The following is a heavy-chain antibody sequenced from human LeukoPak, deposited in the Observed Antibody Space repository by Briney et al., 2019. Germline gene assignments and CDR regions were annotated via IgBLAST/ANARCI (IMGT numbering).Heavy chain of an antibody. D-gene: IGHD3-3*01. CDR3: AKDERVRFLEWLNPTQYNWFDP. CDR2: IRYDGSNK. V-gene: IGHV3-30*02. J-gene: IGHJ5*02. CDR1: GFSFNTYG. Sequence: GGSLRLSCAASGFSFNTYGMHWVRQAPGKGLEWVAFIRYDGSNKYYADSVKGRFTISRDNSKNTLYLQMNSLRAEDTAVYYCAKDERVRFLEWLNPTQYNWFDPWGQGTLVTVSS.